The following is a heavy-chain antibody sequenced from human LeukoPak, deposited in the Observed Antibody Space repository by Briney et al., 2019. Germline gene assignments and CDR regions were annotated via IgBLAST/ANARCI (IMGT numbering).Heavy chain of an antibody. D-gene: IGHD1-26*01. Sequence: GGSLRLSCAASGFTFSSYAMHWVRQAPGKGLEWVALISYDGIDEYYADSLKGRFTISRDNSKNTLFLQMSSLRSEDTAVYYCARPWPAQYSGSSMAFDYWGQGTLVTVSS. J-gene: IGHJ4*02. CDR2: ISYDGIDE. V-gene: IGHV3-30*04. CDR1: GFTFSSYA. CDR3: ARPWPAQYSGSSMAFDY.